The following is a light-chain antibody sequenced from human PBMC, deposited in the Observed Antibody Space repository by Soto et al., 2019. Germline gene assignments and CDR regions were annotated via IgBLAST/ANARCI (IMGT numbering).Light chain of an antibody. V-gene: IGLV2-23*02. CDR1: SSDVGGYNS. CDR2: EVS. Sequence: QSALTQPASVSGSPGQSITISCTGTSSDVGGYNSVSWYQQHPGKAPKLMIYEVSERPSGVSNRFSGSKSGNTASLTISGLQAEDEAEYYCCSYAGSRTHVLFGGGTKVTVL. CDR3: CSYAGSRTHVL. J-gene: IGLJ2*01.